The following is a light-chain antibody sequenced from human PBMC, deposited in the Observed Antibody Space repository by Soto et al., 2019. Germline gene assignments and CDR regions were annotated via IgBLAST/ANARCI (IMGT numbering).Light chain of an antibody. CDR2: DAS. Sequence: EIVLTQSPVTLSLSPGERATLSCRASQSVRTYLAWYQVKPGQAPRLLIYDASSRASGVPARFSGSGSGTDFTIPISSLEPEDFALYYCQQRNSWPPITFGQGTRLEIK. CDR3: QQRNSWPPIT. J-gene: IGKJ5*01. CDR1: QSVRTY. V-gene: IGKV3-11*01.